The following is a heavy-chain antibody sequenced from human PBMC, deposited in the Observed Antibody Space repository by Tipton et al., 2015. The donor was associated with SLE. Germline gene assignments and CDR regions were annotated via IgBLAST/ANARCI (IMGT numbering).Heavy chain of an antibody. D-gene: IGHD1-26*01. CDR3: ARLREGYYYYYDMDV. J-gene: IGHJ6*02. CDR1: GYSISSGSYY. CDR2: IYYDGMT. Sequence: TLSLTCAVSGYSISSGSYYWGWIRQPPGKGLEWIGSIYYDGMTYPNPSLKSRVTMSVDTSKNQFSLNLRSVTAADMAVYYCARLREGYYYYYDMDVWGQGTTVTVSS. V-gene: IGHV4-39*07.